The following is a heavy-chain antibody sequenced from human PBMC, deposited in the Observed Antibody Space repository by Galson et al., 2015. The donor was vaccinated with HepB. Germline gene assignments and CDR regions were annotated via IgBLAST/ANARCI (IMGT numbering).Heavy chain of an antibody. CDR1: GFIFSNYW. V-gene: IGHV3-7*03. J-gene: IGHJ4*02. CDR3: ARIGYSSSSFDY. D-gene: IGHD6-6*01. CDR2: IRQDGSVK. Sequence: SLRLSCAASGFIFSNYWMSWVRQAPGKGLEWVANIRQDGSVKYYVDSVKGRFTISRDNAKNSVYLQMNSLRADNTAVYHCARIGYSSSSFDYWGRGTLVIVSS.